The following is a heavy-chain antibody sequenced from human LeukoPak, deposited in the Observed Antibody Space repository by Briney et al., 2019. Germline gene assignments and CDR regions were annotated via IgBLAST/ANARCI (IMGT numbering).Heavy chain of an antibody. CDR1: GGSISSGSYY. D-gene: IGHD3-22*01. J-gene: IGHJ5*02. Sequence: SQTLSLTFTVSGGSISSGSYYWSWIRQPAGKGLEWIGRIYTSGSTNYNPSLKSRVTISVDTSKNQFSLKLSSVTAADTAVYYCARVSHYDSSGYRVPYNWFDPWGQGTLVTVSS. CDR2: IYTSGST. V-gene: IGHV4-61*02. CDR3: ARVSHYDSSGYRVPYNWFDP.